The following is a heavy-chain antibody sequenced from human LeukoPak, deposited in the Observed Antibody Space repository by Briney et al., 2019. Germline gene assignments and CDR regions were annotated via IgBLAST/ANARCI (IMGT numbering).Heavy chain of an antibody. D-gene: IGHD6-13*01. V-gene: IGHV3-30*18. CDR1: GFTFTNYG. CDR2: ISYDGSNK. Sequence: GGSLRLSCAASGFTFTNYGIHWVRQAPGKGLEWVAVISYDGSNKYYADSVKGRFTISRDNSKNTLYLQMNSLRPDDTAVYYCAKDQDIPAAGTWGSIDYWGQGTLVTVSS. J-gene: IGHJ4*02. CDR3: AKDQDIPAAGTWGSIDY.